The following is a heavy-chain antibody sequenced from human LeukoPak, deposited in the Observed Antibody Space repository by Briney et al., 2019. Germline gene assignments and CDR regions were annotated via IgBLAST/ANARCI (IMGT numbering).Heavy chain of an antibody. CDR2: IYYSGST. CDR3: ARVSGWYAWFDP. J-gene: IGHJ5*02. Sequence: SETLSLTCTVPGGSISSYYWSWIRQPPGKGLEWIGYIYYSGSTNYNPSLKSRVTISVDTSKNQFSLKLSSVTAADTAVYYCARVSGWYAWFDPWGQGTLVTVSS. CDR1: GGSISSYY. V-gene: IGHV4-59*01. D-gene: IGHD6-19*01.